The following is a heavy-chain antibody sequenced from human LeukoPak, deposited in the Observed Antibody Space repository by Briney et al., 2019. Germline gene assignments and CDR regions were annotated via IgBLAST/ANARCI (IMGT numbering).Heavy chain of an antibody. V-gene: IGHV3-23*01. Sequence: PGRSLRLSCAASGFTFSSYGLDWVRPAQGEGLEWDSVIRGSGGSTYYADSVKGRFTISKDNYKNTLYLQRNSLRAEYTAVYYCAKDSDKLIAAAYNWFDPWGEGTLVTVSS. J-gene: IGHJ5*02. CDR1: GFTFSSYG. CDR3: AKDSDKLIAAAYNWFDP. CDR2: IRGSGGST. D-gene: IGHD6-13*01.